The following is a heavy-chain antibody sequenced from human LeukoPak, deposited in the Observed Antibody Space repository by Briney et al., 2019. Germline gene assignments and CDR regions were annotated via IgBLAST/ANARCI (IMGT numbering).Heavy chain of an antibody. CDR2: INWNGGSI. J-gene: IGHJ6*03. D-gene: IGHD1-26*01. CDR1: GFTFDDYA. Sequence: PGRSLRLSCAASGFTFDDYAMHWVRQVPGKGLEWVSGINWNGGSIGYADSVKGRFTISRDNAKNSLYLQMNSLRAEDTALYYCAKDGRFSGSPYFYYMDVWGKGTTITVS. CDR3: AKDGRFSGSPYFYYMDV. V-gene: IGHV3-9*01.